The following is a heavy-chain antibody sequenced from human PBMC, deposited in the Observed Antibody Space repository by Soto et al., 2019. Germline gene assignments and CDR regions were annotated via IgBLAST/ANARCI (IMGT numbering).Heavy chain of an antibody. J-gene: IGHJ6*02. Sequence: GESLKISCKGSGYSFTSYWISWVRQMPGKGLEWMGRIDPIDSYTNYSPSFQGHVTISADKSISTAYLQWSSLKASDTAMYYCASHIVVVPAAMGKYYYYGMDVWGQGTTVTVSS. CDR2: IDPIDSYT. CDR3: ASHIVVVPAAMGKYYYYGMDV. D-gene: IGHD2-2*01. CDR1: GYSFTSYW. V-gene: IGHV5-10-1*01.